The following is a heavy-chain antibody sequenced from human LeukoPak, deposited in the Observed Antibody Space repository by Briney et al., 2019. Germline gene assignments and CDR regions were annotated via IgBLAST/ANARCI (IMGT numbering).Heavy chain of an antibody. CDR2: INHSGST. D-gene: IGHD5-18*01. CDR3: ARGPWVDTAMSRGWFDP. CDR1: GGSFSGYY. J-gene: IGHJ5*02. Sequence: PSETLSLTCAVYGGSFSGYYWSWIRQPPGKGLEWIGEINHSGSTNYNPSLKSRVTISVDTSENQFSLKLSSVTAADTAVYYCARGPWVDTAMSRGWFDPWGQGTLVTVSS. V-gene: IGHV4-34*01.